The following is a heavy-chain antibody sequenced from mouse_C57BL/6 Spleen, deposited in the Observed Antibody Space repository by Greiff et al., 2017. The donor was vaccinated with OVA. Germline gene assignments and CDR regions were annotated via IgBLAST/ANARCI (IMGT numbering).Heavy chain of an antibody. Sequence: VQLQQPGAELVKPGASVKMSCKASGYTFTSYWITWVKQRPGQGLEWIGDIYPGSGSTNYNEKFKSKATLTVDTSSSTAYMQLSSLTSEDSAVYYCAREGDYYGSSHSYWYFDVGGTGTTVTVSS. CDR3: AREGDYYGSSHSYWYFDV. CDR2: IYPGSGST. D-gene: IGHD1-1*01. J-gene: IGHJ1*03. CDR1: GYTFTSYW. V-gene: IGHV1-55*01.